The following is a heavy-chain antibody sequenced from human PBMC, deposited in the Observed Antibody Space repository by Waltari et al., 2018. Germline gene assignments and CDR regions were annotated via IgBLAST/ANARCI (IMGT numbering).Heavy chain of an antibody. V-gene: IGHV4-31*03. CDR3: ASSDSSGYYYGY. D-gene: IGHD3-22*01. CDR1: GGSISSGGYY. Sequence: QVQLQESGPGLVKPSQTLSLTCTVSGGSISSGGYYWSWIRQHPGKGLEWIGYIYYSGSTYDNPSLKSRVTISVDTSKNQFSLKLSAVTAADTAVYYCASSDSSGYYYGYWGQGTLVTVSS. J-gene: IGHJ4*02. CDR2: IYYSGST.